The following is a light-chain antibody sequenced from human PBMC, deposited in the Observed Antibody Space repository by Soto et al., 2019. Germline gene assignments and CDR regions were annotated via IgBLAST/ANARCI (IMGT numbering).Light chain of an antibody. CDR2: GAS. J-gene: IGKJ1*01. CDR1: QSVSSSY. Sequence: EIVLTQSPGTLSLSPGEGATLSCRASQSVSSSYLAWYQQKPGQAPRLLIYGASSRATGIPDRFNGGGSGTDFTLTISRLEPEDFAVYYFQHYAISPWTFGQGTKVEIK. CDR3: QHYAISPWT. V-gene: IGKV3-20*01.